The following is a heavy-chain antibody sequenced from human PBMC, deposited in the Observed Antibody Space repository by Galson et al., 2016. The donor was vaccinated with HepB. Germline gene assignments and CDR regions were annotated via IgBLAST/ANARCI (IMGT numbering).Heavy chain of an antibody. D-gene: IGHD3-3*02. CDR1: GFTFSDHF. CDR3: VRDSRTHFYDF. V-gene: IGHV3-72*01. J-gene: IGHJ4*02. CDR2: IRSEASDYST. Sequence: SLRLSCAASGFTFSDHFMDWVRQAPGKGAEWVARIRSEASDYSTDYAASVKGRFTISRDDSKNSLFLQMNSLKTEDTALYFCVRDSRTHFYDFWGQGTQVTVSS.